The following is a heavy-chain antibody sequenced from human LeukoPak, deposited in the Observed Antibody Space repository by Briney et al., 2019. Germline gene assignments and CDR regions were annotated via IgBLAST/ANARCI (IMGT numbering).Heavy chain of an antibody. J-gene: IGHJ3*02. D-gene: IGHD6-13*01. Sequence: GGSLRLSCAASGFTFSSYAMSWVRQAPGKGLEWVSAISGSGGSTYYADSVKGRFTISRDNSKNTLYLQMNSLRAEDTAVYYCAKDRGRSSSWFYDAFDIWGQGTMVTVSS. CDR3: AKDRGRSSSWFYDAFDI. CDR2: ISGSGGST. V-gene: IGHV3-23*01. CDR1: GFTFSSYA.